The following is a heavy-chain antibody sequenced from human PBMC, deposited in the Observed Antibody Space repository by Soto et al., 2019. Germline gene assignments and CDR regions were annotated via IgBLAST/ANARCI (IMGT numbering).Heavy chain of an antibody. CDR1: GGTFSSYT. J-gene: IGHJ4*02. CDR2: IIPILGIA. Sequence: QVQLVQSGAEVKKPGSSVKVSCKASGGTFSSYTISWVRQAPGQGLEWMGRIIPILGIANYAQKFQGRVTITADNSTSTAYMELSSLRSEDTAVYYCASSPRSVVVAARYYFDYWGQGTLVTVSS. V-gene: IGHV1-69*02. D-gene: IGHD2-15*01. CDR3: ASSPRSVVVAARYYFDY.